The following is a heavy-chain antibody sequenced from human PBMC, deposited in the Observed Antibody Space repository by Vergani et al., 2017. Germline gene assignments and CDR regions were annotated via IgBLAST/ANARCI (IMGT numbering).Heavy chain of an antibody. CDR2: ISGSGGST. Sequence: EVQLLESGGGLVQPGGSLRLSCAASGFTFSSYAMSWVRQAPGKGLEWVSAISGSGGSTYYADSVKGRFTISRDNSKNTLYLQMNSMRADDTAVYYCAKDKSVFGGWGQDPVLGVWYFDYWGQGTLVTVSS. CDR3: AKDKSVFGGWGQDPVLGVWYFDY. D-gene: IGHD6-19*01. J-gene: IGHJ4*02. V-gene: IGHV3-23*01. CDR1: GFTFSSYA.